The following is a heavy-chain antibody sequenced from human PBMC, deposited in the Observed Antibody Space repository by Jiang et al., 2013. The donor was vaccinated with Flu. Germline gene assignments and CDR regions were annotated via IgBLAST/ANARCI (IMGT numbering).Heavy chain of an antibody. CDR3: ARARGYCSSTSCEPFDY. CDR1: GYTFTGYY. CDR2: INPNSGGT. V-gene: IGHV1-2*02. J-gene: IGHJ4*02. Sequence: VKVSCKASGYTFTGYYMHWVRQAPGQGLEWMGWINPNSGGTNYAQKFQGRVTMTRDTSISTAYMELSRLRSDDTAVYYCARARGYCSSTSCEPFDYWGQGTLVTVSS. D-gene: IGHD2-2*01.